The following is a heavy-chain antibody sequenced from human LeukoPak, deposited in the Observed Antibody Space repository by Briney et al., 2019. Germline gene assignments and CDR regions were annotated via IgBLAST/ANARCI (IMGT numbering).Heavy chain of an antibody. CDR3: AKDYSGRDGYNPTNLFKNPNLKFDY. CDR2: ISGSGGST. V-gene: IGHV3-23*01. CDR1: GFTFSSYA. J-gene: IGHJ4*02. Sequence: PGGSLRLSCAASGFTFSSYAMSWVRQAPGKGLEWVSAISGSGGSTYYADSVKGRFTISRDNSKNTLYLQMNSLRAEDTAVYYCAKDYSGRDGYNPTNLFKNPNLKFDYWGQGTLVTVSS. D-gene: IGHD5-24*01.